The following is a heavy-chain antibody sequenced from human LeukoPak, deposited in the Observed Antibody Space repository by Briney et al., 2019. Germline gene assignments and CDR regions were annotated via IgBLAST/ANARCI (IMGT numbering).Heavy chain of an antibody. CDR1: GFTFSDYY. V-gene: IGHV3-11*04. CDR2: ISSSGSTI. Sequence: GGSLRLSCAASGFTFSDYYMSWVRQAPGKGREWVSYISSSGSTIYYADSVKGRFTISRDNAKNSLYLQMNSLRAEDTAVYYCARTFWSGYTAASPWGQGTLVTVSS. D-gene: IGHD3-3*01. CDR3: ARTFWSGYTAASP. J-gene: IGHJ5*02.